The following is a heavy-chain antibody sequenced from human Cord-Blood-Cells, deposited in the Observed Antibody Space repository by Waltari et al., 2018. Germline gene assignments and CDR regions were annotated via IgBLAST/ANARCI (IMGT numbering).Heavy chain of an antibody. V-gene: IGHV4-34*01. CDR3: ARAPNWNDWFDP. Sequence: QVQLQQWGAGLLKPSETLSLTCAVYGGSFSGYYWSWIRQPPGKELEWIGEINHSGSTNYNPSLKSRVTISVDTAKNQFSLKLSSVTAADTAVYYCARAPNWNDWFDPWGQGTLVTVSS. J-gene: IGHJ5*02. D-gene: IGHD1-1*01. CDR1: GGSFSGYY. CDR2: INHSGST.